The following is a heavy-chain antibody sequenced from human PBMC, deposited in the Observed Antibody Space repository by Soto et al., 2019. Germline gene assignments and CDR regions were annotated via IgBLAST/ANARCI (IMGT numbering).Heavy chain of an antibody. V-gene: IGHV1-8*01. CDR1: GYTFTCCE. CDR2: MNPNSGNT. Sequence: ASVRFSCKPSGYTFTCCEMKYVRQATGQGLEWMGWMNPNSGNTGYAQKFQGRVTMTRNTSISTAYMELSSLRSEDTAVYYCARYGVVVVAATYYYYYMEVWGKGTTVTVSS. D-gene: IGHD2-15*01. CDR3: ARYGVVVVAATYYYYYMEV. J-gene: IGHJ6*03.